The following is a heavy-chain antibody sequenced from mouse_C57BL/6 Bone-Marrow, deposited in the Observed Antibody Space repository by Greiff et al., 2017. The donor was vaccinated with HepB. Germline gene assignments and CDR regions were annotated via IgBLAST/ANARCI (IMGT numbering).Heavy chain of an antibody. Sequence: EVQLVESGGGLVQPGRSLRLSCATSGFTFSDFYMEWVRPAPGKGLEWIAASRNKANDYTTEYSSSVHGRFIVSRDTSQSILYLQTNALRAEDTAIYYCARDASYAMDYWGQGTSVTVSS. CDR2: SRNKANDYTT. CDR3: ARDASYAMDY. V-gene: IGHV7-1*01. CDR1: GFTFSDFY. J-gene: IGHJ4*01.